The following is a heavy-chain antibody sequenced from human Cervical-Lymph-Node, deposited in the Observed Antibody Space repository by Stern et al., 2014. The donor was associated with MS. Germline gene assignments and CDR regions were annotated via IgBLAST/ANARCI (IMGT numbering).Heavy chain of an antibody. CDR3: AREGGNTAKYFQD. J-gene: IGHJ1*01. Sequence: VQLVESGGGVVQPGRSLRLSCAASGFTFSSYAMHWVRQAPGKGLEWVAVISYDGSNKYYADSVKGRFTISRDNSKNTLYLQMNSLRAEDTAVYYCAREGGNTAKYFQDWGQGTLVTVSS. CDR1: GFTFSSYA. D-gene: IGHD4-23*01. V-gene: IGHV3-30*07. CDR2: ISYDGSNK.